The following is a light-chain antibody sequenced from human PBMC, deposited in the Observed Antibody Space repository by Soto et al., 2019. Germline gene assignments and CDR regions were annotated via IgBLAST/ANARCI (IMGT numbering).Light chain of an antibody. CDR1: QGISST. J-gene: IGKJ2*01. Sequence: AIQLTQSPSSLSASVGDRVTITCRASQGISSTLVWYQQKPGKAPKLLIYDASTLESEVPSRFSGSGSGTDFSLTISSLQPEDFATYYCQQYNSYPRTFGLGTKVEIK. V-gene: IGKV1-13*02. CDR3: QQYNSYPRT. CDR2: DAS.